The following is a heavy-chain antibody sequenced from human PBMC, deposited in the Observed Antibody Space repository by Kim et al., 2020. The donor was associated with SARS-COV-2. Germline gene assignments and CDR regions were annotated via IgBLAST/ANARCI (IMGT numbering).Heavy chain of an antibody. CDR1: GFTFSSYA. CDR3: ARDKPPGEGRSKRYYYYYGMDV. J-gene: IGHJ6*02. Sequence: GGSLRLSCAASGFTFSSYAMHWVRQAPGKGLEWVAVISYDGSNKYYVDSVKGRFTISRDNSKNTLYLQMNSLRAEDTAVYYCARDKPPGEGRSKRYYYYYGMDVWGQGTTVTVSS. CDR2: ISYDGSNK. D-gene: IGHD3-16*01. V-gene: IGHV3-30*04.